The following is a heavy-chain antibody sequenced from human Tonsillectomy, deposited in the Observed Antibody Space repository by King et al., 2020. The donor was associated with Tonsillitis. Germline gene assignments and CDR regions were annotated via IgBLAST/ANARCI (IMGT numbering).Heavy chain of an antibody. V-gene: IGHV4-39*07. D-gene: IGHD3-10*01. CDR2: IYYSGST. Sequence: QLQESGPGLVKPSETLSLTCTVSGGSISSSSYYWGWIRQPPGKGLEWIGSIYYSGSTYYNPSLKSRVTISVDTSKNQFSLKLSSVTAADTAVYYCVGSDREWFGELCHSYYYYGMDVWGQGTTVTVSS. CDR1: GGSISSSSYY. J-gene: IGHJ6*02. CDR3: VGSDREWFGELCHSYYYYGMDV.